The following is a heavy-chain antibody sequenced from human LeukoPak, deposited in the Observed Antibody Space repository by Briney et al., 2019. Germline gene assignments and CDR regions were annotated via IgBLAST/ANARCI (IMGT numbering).Heavy chain of an antibody. D-gene: IGHD6-19*01. CDR2: IIPILGIA. V-gene: IGHV1-69*04. J-gene: IGHJ4*02. Sequence: SVKVSCKASGGTFSSYAISWVRQAPGQGLEWMGRIIPILGIANYAQKFQGRVTITADKSTSTAYMELSSLRSEDTAVYYCARGTYSSGWYEMDYWGQGTLVTVSS. CDR1: GGTFSSYA. CDR3: ARGTYSSGWYEMDY.